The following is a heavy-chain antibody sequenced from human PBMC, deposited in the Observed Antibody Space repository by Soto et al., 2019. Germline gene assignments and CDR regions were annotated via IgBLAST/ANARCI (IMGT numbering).Heavy chain of an antibody. V-gene: IGHV4-4*02. D-gene: IGHD6-13*01. Sequence: QVQLQESGPGLVKPSGPLSPTCLFSGGSISGSTCWSWVRQPPGKGLEWIGEIYHSGSTNYNPSLKSRVTISVDKSKNQFSLKLSSVTAADTAVYYCARRIAAAGIGIYWGQGTLVTVSS. J-gene: IGHJ4*02. CDR2: IYHSGST. CDR1: GGSISGSTC. CDR3: ARRIAAAGIGIY.